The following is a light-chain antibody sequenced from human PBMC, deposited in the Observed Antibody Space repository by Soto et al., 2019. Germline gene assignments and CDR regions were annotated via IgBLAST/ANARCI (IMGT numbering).Light chain of an antibody. CDR1: SSNIGSNY. J-gene: IGLJ3*02. Sequence: QSVLTQPPSASGTPGQRVTISCSGSSSNIGSNYVYWYQQLPGTAPKLLIYMNNQRPSGVPDRFSGSKSGTSASLAISGLQAEDEADYYCAAWDDSLSGVAFGGGTKLTVL. CDR2: MNN. CDR3: AAWDDSLSGVA. V-gene: IGLV1-47*01.